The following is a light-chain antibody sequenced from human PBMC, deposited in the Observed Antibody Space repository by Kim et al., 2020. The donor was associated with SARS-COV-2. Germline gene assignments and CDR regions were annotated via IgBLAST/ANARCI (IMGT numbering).Light chain of an antibody. Sequence: QSALTQPASVSGSPGQSITISCTGTSSDVGRYNLVSWYQHHPGKAPKLMIYDVTRRPSGVSNRFSGSKSGNTASLTISGLQAEDEADYYCCSHTGGSYVLGTGTKVTVL. CDR1: SSDVGRYNL. V-gene: IGLV2-23*02. CDR3: CSHTGGSYV. CDR2: DVT. J-gene: IGLJ1*01.